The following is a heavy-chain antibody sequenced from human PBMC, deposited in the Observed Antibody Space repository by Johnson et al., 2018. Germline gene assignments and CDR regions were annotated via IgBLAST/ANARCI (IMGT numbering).Heavy chain of an antibody. D-gene: IGHD1-26*01. CDR1: GGSISSYF. Sequence: QVQLQESGPGLVKPSETLSLTCTVSGGSISSYFWSWIRQPPGKGLEWIGYIYYSGSTYYNPSLKSRVTISIDTSKNQFSLKLSSVTAAETAVYYCARDKSRVGATPSYFQHWGQGTLVTVSS. V-gene: IGHV4-59*13. CDR2: IYYSGST. J-gene: IGHJ1*01. CDR3: ARDKSRVGATPSYFQH.